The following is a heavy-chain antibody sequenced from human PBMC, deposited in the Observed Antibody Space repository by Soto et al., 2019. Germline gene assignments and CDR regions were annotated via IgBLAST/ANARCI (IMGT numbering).Heavy chain of an antibody. CDR2: INPGGGST. J-gene: IGHJ5*02. CDR1: GYTFTDYR. V-gene: IGHV1-46*01. CDR3: ARPAGRLANWFDP. Sequence: QVQLVQSGVEVKKPGASVKVSCKASGYTFTDYRMIWVRQAPGQGLEWMGIINPGGGSTDYAPNCQGRVTLTRDSFTSTVYMELSNLRSEDTAVYYCARPAGRLANWFDPWGQGTLVTVSS. D-gene: IGHD6-6*01.